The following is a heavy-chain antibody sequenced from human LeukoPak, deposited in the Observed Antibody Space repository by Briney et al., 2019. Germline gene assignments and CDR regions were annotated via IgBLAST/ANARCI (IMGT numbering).Heavy chain of an antibody. CDR2: IKQDGSEN. CDR1: GFSFSDYW. CDR3: ARNRDYAIGV. J-gene: IGHJ6*02. D-gene: IGHD3-16*02. V-gene: IGHV3-7*01. Sequence: GGSLRLSCVASGFSFSDYWMSWVRQAPGKGREWVAGIKQDGSENHYVDSVMGRFTTSRDNAKNSLYLQMNSLRVEDTAVYYCARNRDYAIGVWGQGTTVIVSS.